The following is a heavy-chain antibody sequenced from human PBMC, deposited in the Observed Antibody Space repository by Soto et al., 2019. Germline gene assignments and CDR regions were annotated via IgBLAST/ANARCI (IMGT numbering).Heavy chain of an antibody. D-gene: IGHD2-15*01. CDR3: ARGIQYCSGGSCYSFVDWFDP. J-gene: IGHJ5*02. Sequence: PSETLSLTCTVSGGSVSSGSYYWSWIRQPPGKGLEWIGYIYYSGSTNYNPSLKSRVTISVDTPKNQFSLKLSSVTAADTAVYYCARGIQYCSGGSCYSFVDWFDPWGQGTLVTVSS. V-gene: IGHV4-61*01. CDR2: IYYSGST. CDR1: GGSVSSGSYY.